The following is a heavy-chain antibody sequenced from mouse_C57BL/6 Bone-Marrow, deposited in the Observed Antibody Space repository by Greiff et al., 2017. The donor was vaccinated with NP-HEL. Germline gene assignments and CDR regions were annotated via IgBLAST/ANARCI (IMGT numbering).Heavy chain of an antibody. CDR2: ILPSIGRT. CDR1: DSEVFPIAY. D-gene: IGHD1-1*01. CDR3: ARRAKNYGSSPFAY. V-gene: IGHV15-2*01. J-gene: IGHJ3*01. Sequence: VQLQQSGSELRSPGSSVKLSCKDFDSEVFPIAYMSWVRQKPGHGFEWIGGILPSIGRTIYGEKFEDKATLDADTLSNTAYLELNSLTSEDSAIYYCARRAKNYGSSPFAYWGQGTLVTVSA.